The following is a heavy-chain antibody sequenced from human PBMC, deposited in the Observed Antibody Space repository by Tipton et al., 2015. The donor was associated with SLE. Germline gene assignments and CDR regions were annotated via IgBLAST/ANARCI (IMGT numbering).Heavy chain of an antibody. CDR3: ASELGQWAFDI. D-gene: IGHD6-19*01. Sequence: SLRLSCAASGFTVSSNYMNWVRQAPGKGLEWVSVIYSGGSTYYADSVKGRFTISRDNSKNTLYLQMNSLRAEDTAVYFCASELGQWAFDIWGQGTMVTVSS. CDR1: GFTVSSNY. J-gene: IGHJ3*02. V-gene: IGHV3-66*01. CDR2: IYSGGST.